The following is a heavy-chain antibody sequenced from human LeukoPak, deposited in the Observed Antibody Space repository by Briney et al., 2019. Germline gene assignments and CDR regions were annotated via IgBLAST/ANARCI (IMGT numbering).Heavy chain of an antibody. CDR3: ARDLWGGSGSGFDY. CDR1: GFTFSSYL. D-gene: IGHD3-10*01. V-gene: IGHV3-7*04. CDR2: IKQDGSDK. J-gene: IGHJ4*02. Sequence: GGSLRLSCAASGFTFSSYLMTWVRQAPGKGLEWVASIKQDGSDKYYVDSVKGRFTISRDNAKNSLYLQMNSLRAEDTAVYYCARDLWGGSGSGFDYWGQGTLVTVSS.